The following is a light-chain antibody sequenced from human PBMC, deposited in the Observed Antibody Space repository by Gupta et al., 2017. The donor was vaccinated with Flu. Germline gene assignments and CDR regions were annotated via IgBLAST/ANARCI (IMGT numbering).Light chain of an antibody. Sequence: SSLSASVGDTVTITCRASQSIRTYLNWYKHRPGKSPKLLIYAASSLQSGVPSRFSGSGYGTDFTLTISSLQPEDVATYYCQQSYTSPLLAFGPGTKVDI. J-gene: IGKJ3*01. CDR2: AAS. CDR1: QSIRTY. V-gene: IGKV1-39*01. CDR3: QQSYTSPLLA.